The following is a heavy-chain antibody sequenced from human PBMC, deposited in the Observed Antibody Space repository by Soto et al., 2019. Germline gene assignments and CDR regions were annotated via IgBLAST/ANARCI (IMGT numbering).Heavy chain of an antibody. Sequence: EVQLVESGGGLVQPGGSLRLSCAASGFTFNSYWMHWVRQAPGKGLVWVSRVNSDGSSTNYADSVKGRFTISRDNAKSTLYLQMNSLRAEDTAVYYCARERDDLRFFTPIFDYWGQGTLVTVSS. CDR1: GFTFNSYW. D-gene: IGHD3-3*01. V-gene: IGHV3-74*01. CDR3: ARERDDLRFFTPIFDY. J-gene: IGHJ4*02. CDR2: VNSDGSST.